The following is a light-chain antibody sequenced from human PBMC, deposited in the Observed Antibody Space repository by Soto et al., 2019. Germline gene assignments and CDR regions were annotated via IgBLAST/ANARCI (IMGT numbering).Light chain of an antibody. Sequence: QSALTQPRSVSGSPGQSVTISCTGTSGDVGGYNYVSWYQQHPGKAPKLMIYDVSKRPSGVPDRFSGPKSGNTASLTISGLQAEDEADYCCCSYADSYTVYVFXTGTKVTVL. CDR2: DVS. CDR1: SGDVGGYNY. V-gene: IGLV2-11*01. J-gene: IGLJ1*01. CDR3: CSYADSYTVYV.